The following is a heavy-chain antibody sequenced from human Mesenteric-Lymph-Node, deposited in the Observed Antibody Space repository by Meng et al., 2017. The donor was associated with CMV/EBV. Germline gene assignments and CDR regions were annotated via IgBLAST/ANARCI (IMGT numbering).Heavy chain of an antibody. CDR2: IYYSGST. Sequence: SETLSLTCTVSGGSISSGDYYWSWIRQPPGKGLEWIGYIYYSGSTKYNPPLESRVTISVDTSKNQFSLKLTSVTAADTAVYYCARAERSSSHPAVAFDPWGQGTLVTVSS. D-gene: IGHD6-13*01. CDR1: GGSISSGDYY. J-gene: IGHJ5*02. V-gene: IGHV4-61*08. CDR3: ARAERSSSHPAVAFDP.